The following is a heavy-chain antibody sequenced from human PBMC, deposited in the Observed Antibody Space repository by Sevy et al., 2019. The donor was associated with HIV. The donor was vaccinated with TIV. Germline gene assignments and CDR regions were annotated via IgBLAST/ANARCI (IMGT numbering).Heavy chain of an antibody. V-gene: IGHV3-11*01. Sequence: GGSLRLSCAASGFTFSDYYMSWIRQAPGKGLEWVSYISSSGSTIYYADSEKGRFTISRDNAKNSLYLQMNSLRAEDTAVYYCARDRGNLGYCSGGSCYGGGWFDPWGQGTLVTVSS. D-gene: IGHD2-15*01. CDR2: ISSSGSTI. J-gene: IGHJ5*02. CDR1: GFTFSDYY. CDR3: ARDRGNLGYCSGGSCYGGGWFDP.